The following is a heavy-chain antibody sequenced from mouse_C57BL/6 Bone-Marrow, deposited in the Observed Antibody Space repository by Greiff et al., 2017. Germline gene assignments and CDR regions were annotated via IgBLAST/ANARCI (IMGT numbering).Heavy chain of an antibody. D-gene: IGHD3-2*02. CDR3: ARERQLSPYFDD. CDR2: IYPGDGDT. J-gene: IGHJ2*01. Sequence: QVQLKQSGPELVKPGASVKISCKASGYAFSSSWMNWVKQRPGKGLEWIGRIYPGDGDTNYNGKFKGKATLTADKSSSTAYMQLSSLTSEDSAVYFCARERQLSPYFDDWGQGTTLTVSS. CDR1: GYAFSSSW. V-gene: IGHV1-82*01.